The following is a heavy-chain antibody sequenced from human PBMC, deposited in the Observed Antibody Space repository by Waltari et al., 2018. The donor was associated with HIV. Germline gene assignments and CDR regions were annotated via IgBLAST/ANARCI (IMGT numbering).Heavy chain of an antibody. Sequence: QVQLVQSGAEVNKPGASVEVPCKASGYTFTGYYMHWVRQAPGQGLEWMGWINPNSGGTNYAQKFQGRVTMTRDTSISTAYMELSRLRSDDTAVYYCARDRGTMVRGITDGMDVWGQGTTVTVSS. CDR3: ARDRGTMVRGITDGMDV. V-gene: IGHV1-2*02. CDR1: GYTFTGYY. CDR2: INPNSGGT. J-gene: IGHJ6*02. D-gene: IGHD3-10*01.